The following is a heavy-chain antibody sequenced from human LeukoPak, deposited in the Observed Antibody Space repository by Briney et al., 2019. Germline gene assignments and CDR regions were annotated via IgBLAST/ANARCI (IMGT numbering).Heavy chain of an antibody. V-gene: IGHV7-4-1*02. CDR3: ARAGTVLRYFDWLLPGNWFDP. CDR1: GYTFTSYD. Sequence: ASVKVSCKASGYTFTSYDINWVRQATGQGLEWMGWINTNTGNPTYAQGFTGRFVFSLDTSVSTAYLQISSLKAEDTAVYYCARAGTVLRYFDWLLPGNWFDPWGQGTLVTVSS. D-gene: IGHD3-9*01. CDR2: INTNTGNP. J-gene: IGHJ5*02.